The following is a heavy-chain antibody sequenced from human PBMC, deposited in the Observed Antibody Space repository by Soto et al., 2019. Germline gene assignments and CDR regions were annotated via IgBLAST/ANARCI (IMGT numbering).Heavy chain of an antibody. V-gene: IGHV3-30*04. Sequence: GGSLRLSCAASGFTFSSYAMHWVRQAPGKGLEWVAVISYDGSNKYYADSVKGRFTISRDNSKNTLYLQMNSLRAEDTAVYYCARVLASGEQAFDIWGQGTMVTVSS. CDR3: ARVLASGEQAFDI. CDR2: ISYDGSNK. J-gene: IGHJ3*02. CDR1: GFTFSSYA. D-gene: IGHD1-26*01.